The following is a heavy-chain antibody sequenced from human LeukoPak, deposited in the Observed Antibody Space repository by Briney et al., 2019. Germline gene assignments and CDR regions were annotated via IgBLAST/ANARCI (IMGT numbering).Heavy chain of an antibody. V-gene: IGHV3-9*01. J-gene: IGHJ6*03. D-gene: IGHD2-15*01. CDR2: ISWNSGSI. CDR3: ARLLAYYYYMDV. Sequence: GGSLRLSCAASGFTFDDYAMHWVRQAPGKGLEWVSGISWNSGSIGYADSVKGRFTISRDNAKNSLYLQMNSLRAEDTAVYYCARLLAYYYYMDVWGKGTTVTVSS. CDR1: GFTFDDYA.